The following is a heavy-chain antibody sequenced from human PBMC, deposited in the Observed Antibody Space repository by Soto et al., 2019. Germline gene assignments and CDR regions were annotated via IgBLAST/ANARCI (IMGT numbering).Heavy chain of an antibody. J-gene: IGHJ6*02. D-gene: IGHD2-2*02. CDR1: GGSISSSSYY. CDR3: ARGYCSSTSCYTIFGGMDV. V-gene: IGHV4-39*07. Sequence: PSETLSLTCTVSGGSISSSSYYWGWIRQPPGKGLEWIGSIYYSGSTYYNPSLKSRVTISVDTSKNQFSLKLSSVTAADTAVYYCARGYCSSTSCYTIFGGMDVWGQGTTVTVSS. CDR2: IYYSGST.